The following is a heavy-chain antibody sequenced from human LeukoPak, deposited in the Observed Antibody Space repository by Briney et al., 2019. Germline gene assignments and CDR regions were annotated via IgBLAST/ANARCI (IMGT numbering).Heavy chain of an antibody. CDR1: GYTFTNYA. J-gene: IGHJ5*02. CDR3: VRKLRIGPFDP. CDR2: INTNTGNP. Sequence: ASVQVSCKTSGYTFTNYAMNWVRQAPGQGLEWMGWINTNTGNPTYAQGFTGRFVFSLDTSVSTAYLQISSLKAEDTAVYYCVRKLRIGPFDPWGQGTLVTASS. D-gene: IGHD4-23*01. V-gene: IGHV7-4-1*02.